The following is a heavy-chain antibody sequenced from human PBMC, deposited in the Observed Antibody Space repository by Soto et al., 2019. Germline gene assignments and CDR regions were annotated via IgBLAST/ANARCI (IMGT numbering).Heavy chain of an antibody. CDR1: GTPISSSG. CDR2: TWYERSNN. V-gene: IGHV3-33*03. CDR3: ESSIN. J-gene: IGHJ4*02. Sequence: PGGSLSPSCAASGTPISSSGRQWVPKSARKRLDWVGDTWYERSNNDYAKSVKGRFSISRDNSKNVLYRQMNSLRADDTAVYYCESSINWGQGTLVTVSS.